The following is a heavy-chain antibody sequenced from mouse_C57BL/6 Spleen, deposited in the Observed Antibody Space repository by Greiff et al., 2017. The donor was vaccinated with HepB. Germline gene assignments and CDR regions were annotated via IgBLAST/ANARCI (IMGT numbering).Heavy chain of an antibody. CDR2: ISYDGSN. CDR3: ARRIYYGNYGAMDY. D-gene: IGHD2-1*01. J-gene: IGHJ4*01. V-gene: IGHV3-6*01. Sequence: EVKVEESGPGLVKPSQSLSLTCSVTGYSITSGYYWNWIRQFPGNKLEWMGYISYDGSNNYNPSLKNRISITRDTSKNQFFLKLNSVTTEDTATYYCARRIYYGNYGAMDYWGQGTSVTVSS. CDR1: GYSITSGYY.